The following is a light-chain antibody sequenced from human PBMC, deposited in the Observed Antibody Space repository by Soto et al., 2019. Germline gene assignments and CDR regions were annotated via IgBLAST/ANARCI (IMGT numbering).Light chain of an antibody. CDR1: QSISSW. CDR2: DAS. V-gene: IGKV1-5*01. Sequence: DIQMTQSPSTLSASVGDRVTITCRASQSISSWLAWYQQKPGKAPKLLISDASSLKSGVPSRFSGSGSATEFTLTISSLQPDDFATYYCQQYNTYSYTFGQGTKLEIK. CDR3: QQYNTYSYT. J-gene: IGKJ2*01.